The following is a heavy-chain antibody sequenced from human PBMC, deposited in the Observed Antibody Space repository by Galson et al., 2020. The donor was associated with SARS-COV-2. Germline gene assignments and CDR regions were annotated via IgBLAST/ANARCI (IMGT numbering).Heavy chain of an antibody. CDR3: ARDPLPVDYGGNSQIFDY. J-gene: IGHJ4*02. V-gene: IGHV1-46*01. Sequence: ASVKVSCKASGYTFTSYYMHWVRQAPGQGLEWMGIINPSGGSTSYAQKFQGRVTMTRDTSTSTVYMELSSLRSEDTAVYYCARDPLPVDYGGNSQIFDYWGQGTLVTVSS. CDR2: INPSGGST. D-gene: IGHD4-17*01. CDR1: GYTFTSYY.